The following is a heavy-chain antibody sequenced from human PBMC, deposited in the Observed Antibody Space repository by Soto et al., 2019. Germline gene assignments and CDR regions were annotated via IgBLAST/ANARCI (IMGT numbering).Heavy chain of an antibody. CDR2: IYSGGST. CDR1: GFTVSSNY. V-gene: IGHV3-66*01. CDR3: ARGGSSPTYYYYYYMDV. D-gene: IGHD6-6*01. Sequence: EVQLVESGGGLVQPGGPLRLSCAASGFTVSSNYMSWVRQAPGKGLERVSVIYSGGSTYYADSVKGRFTISRDNSKNTLYLQMNRLRAEDTAVYYCARGGSSPTYYYYYYMDVWGKGTTVTVSS. J-gene: IGHJ6*03.